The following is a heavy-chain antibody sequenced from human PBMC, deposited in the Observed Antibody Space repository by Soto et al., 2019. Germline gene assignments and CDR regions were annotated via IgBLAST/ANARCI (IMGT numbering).Heavy chain of an antibody. CDR2: IYYSGTT. V-gene: IGHV4-30-4*01. Sequence: PSETLSLTCTVSGGSINSPNFYWSWIRQPPGKGLEWIGNIYYSGTTYYNPSLQSRVNISVDTSKNQFSLRLSSVTAADTAVYYCARDGYYDSPWGQGPLVTVSS. CDR3: ARDGYYDSP. CDR1: GGSINSPNFY. J-gene: IGHJ4*02. D-gene: IGHD3-22*01.